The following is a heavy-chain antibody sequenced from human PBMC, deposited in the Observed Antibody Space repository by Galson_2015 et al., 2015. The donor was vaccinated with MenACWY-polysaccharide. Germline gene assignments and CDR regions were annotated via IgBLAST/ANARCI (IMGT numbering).Heavy chain of an antibody. V-gene: IGHV1-8*01. CDR2: MNPNSGNT. CDR1: GYTFTSYD. D-gene: IGHD6-19*01. Sequence: SVKVSCKASGYTFTSYDINWVRRATGQGLEWMGWMNPNSGNTGYAQKFQGRVTMTRNTSISTAYMELSSLTSEDTAVYYCASTKAGTHYFDYWGQGTLVTVSS. CDR3: ASTKAGTHYFDY. J-gene: IGHJ4*02.